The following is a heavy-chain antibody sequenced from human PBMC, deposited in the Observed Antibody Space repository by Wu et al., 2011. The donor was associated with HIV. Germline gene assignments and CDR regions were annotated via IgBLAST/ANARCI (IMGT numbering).Heavy chain of an antibody. CDR3: ATTRESIYHFDY. V-gene: IGHV1-69-2*01. CDR2: VDPEDGET. CDR1: GYTFTDYY. D-gene: IGHD2-21*01. Sequence: EVQLVQSGSEVKKPGTSVKISCKTSGYTFTDYYIHWIQQAPGKGLEWLGLVDPEDGETVYAENFQGRISITADTSTDTVHLDLSSLTSEDTAVYFCATTRESIYHFDYWGQGTLVTVSS. J-gene: IGHJ4*02.